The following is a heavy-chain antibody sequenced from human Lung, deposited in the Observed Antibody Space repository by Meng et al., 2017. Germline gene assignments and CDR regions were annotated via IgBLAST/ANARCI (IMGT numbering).Heavy chain of an antibody. V-gene: IGHV4-30-4*01. CDR2: IYNSGST. CDR1: GGFISSSNYY. Sequence: QVWLQESGPGLVNPTQTLALTCTVSGGFISSSNYYWSWIRQPPGKGLEWSGHIYNSGSTYYNPSLKSRITISVDTSKNQFSLKLSSVTAADTAVYYCARGQKGYFDLWGRGTLVTVSS. J-gene: IGHJ2*01. CDR3: ARGQKGYFDL.